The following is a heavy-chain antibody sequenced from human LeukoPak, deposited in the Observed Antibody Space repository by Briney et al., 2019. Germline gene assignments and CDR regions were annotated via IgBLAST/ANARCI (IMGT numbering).Heavy chain of an antibody. CDR3: ATGNHSGSYYWYFDL. CDR1: GGTFSSYA. D-gene: IGHD1-26*01. Sequence: ASVKVSCKASGGTFSSYAISWVRQAPGQGLEWMGRIIPILGIANYAQKFQGRVTMTEDTSTDTAYMELSSLRSEDTAVYYCATGNHSGSYYWYFDLWGRGTLVTVSS. V-gene: IGHV1-69*04. J-gene: IGHJ2*01. CDR2: IIPILGIA.